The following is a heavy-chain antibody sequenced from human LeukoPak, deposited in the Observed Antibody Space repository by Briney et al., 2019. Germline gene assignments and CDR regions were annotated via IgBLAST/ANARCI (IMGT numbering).Heavy chain of an antibody. J-gene: IGHJ4*02. Sequence: ASETLPLTCTVSGGSINNGGYYWSWIRQHPGKGLEWIGYIYYSGSSYYNPSLRSRVTISVDTSKNHFSLKLSSVTAADTAVYYCARNRDGYNSFDYWGQGTLVTVSS. V-gene: IGHV4-31*03. CDR2: IYYSGSS. CDR1: GGSINNGGYY. D-gene: IGHD5-24*01. CDR3: ARNRDGYNSFDY.